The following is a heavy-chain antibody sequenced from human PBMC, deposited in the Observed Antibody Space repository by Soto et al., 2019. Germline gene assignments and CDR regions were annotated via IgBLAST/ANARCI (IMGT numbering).Heavy chain of an antibody. CDR2: INHRGST. D-gene: IGHD3-16*01. CDR3: ARGGGAAAH. J-gene: IGHJ4*02. V-gene: IGHV4-34*01. CDR1: GGSFSGYY. Sequence: QVQLQQWGAGLLKPSETLPLTCAVYGGSFSGYYSSWIRQPPGKGLEWIGEINHRGSTNYNPSLKSRVTISVDTSKNQFSMQLSSVTAADTAVYYCARGGGAAAHWGQGTLVTVSS.